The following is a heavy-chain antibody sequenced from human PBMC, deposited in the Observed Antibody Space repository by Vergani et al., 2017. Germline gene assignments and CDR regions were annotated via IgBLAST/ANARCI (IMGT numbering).Heavy chain of an antibody. CDR1: GYTFGHFD. CDR2: IRYDGSNP. CDR3: AKKGGSLYYYGVDV. Sequence: QEQLLQSGGGVVQPGGSLRLSCIGSGYTFGHFDMHWVRQAPGKGLALVAFIRYDGSNPQYIDSVKGRFTISRDNSKDTLFLQMNGLRPEDTGTYFCAKKGGSLYYYGVDVWDQGTTITVSS. V-gene: IGHV3-30*02. J-gene: IGHJ6*02. D-gene: IGHD1-26*01.